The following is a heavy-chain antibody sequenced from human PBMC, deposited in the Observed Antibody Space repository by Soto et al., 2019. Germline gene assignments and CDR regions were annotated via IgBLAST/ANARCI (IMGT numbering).Heavy chain of an antibody. V-gene: IGHV3-33*01. CDR3: DRDREAASGVLYYGSGNLKFAY. J-gene: IGHJ4*02. CDR1: GFKFNNYG. Sequence: PGGSLRLSCAASGFKFNNYGMHWVRQAPGKGLEWVAEIWYDGSNKYYADSVKGRFTISRDNSENTMDLQMNSLRVEDTAVYYCDRDREAASGVLYYGSGNLKFAYWGQ. CDR2: IWYDGSNK. D-gene: IGHD3-10*01.